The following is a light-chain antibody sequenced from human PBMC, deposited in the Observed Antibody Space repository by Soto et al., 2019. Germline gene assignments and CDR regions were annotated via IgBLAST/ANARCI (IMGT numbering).Light chain of an antibody. V-gene: IGKV1-5*01. CDR1: QNIGTW. Sequence: DIQMTQSPSTLPASVGDRVTITCRASQNIGTWLAWYQQQPGKAPNLLITDASSLEGGVPPRFSGSGSGTEFSLTISSLQPDDFATYYCQHYKTYSISFGGGTKVEIK. CDR2: DAS. CDR3: QHYKTYSIS. J-gene: IGKJ4*01.